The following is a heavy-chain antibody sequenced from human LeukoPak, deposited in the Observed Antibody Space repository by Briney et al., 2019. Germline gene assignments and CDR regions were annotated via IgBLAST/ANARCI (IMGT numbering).Heavy chain of an antibody. J-gene: IGHJ4*02. V-gene: IGHV3-7*01. Sequence: GGSLRLSCAASGFTFSAYWMRWVRQAPGKGLEWVASIKEDGSEKYYVDSVKGRFTISRDNARNSLYLQMNSLRAEDTAVYYCARLTLSANDWCYDYWGRGTLVTVSS. CDR2: IKEDGSEK. CDR3: ARLTLSANDWCYDY. CDR1: GFTFSAYW. D-gene: IGHD5-12*01.